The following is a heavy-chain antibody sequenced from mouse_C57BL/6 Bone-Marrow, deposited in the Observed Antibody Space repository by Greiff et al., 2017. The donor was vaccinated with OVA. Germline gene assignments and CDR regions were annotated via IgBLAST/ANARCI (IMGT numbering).Heavy chain of an antibody. CDR2: IYPGDGDT. Sequence: VQLQQSGAELMKPGASVKLSCKATGYTFTGYWIEWVKQRPGHGLEWIGRIYPGDGDTNYNGKFKGKATLTADKSSSTAYMQLSSLTSEDSAVYFCAPAYDSPLDYWGQGTTLTVSS. V-gene: IGHV1-82*01. J-gene: IGHJ2*01. CDR3: APAYDSPLDY. D-gene: IGHD2-12*01. CDR1: GYTFTGYW.